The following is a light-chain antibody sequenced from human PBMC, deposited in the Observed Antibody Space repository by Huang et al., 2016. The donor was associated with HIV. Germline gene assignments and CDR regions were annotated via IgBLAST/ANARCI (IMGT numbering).Light chain of an antibody. CDR2: GAS. Sequence: EMVLTQSPDTLSVSPGGGATLSCRASQGIGNNLAWYQQKPGQAPRLLIYGASTRVACIPVRFSGSGSETDFTLTIRSLQSEDSAVYYCQQYNNWPRTFGQGTKLQIK. CDR3: QQYNNWPRT. V-gene: IGKV3-15*01. J-gene: IGKJ2*01. CDR1: QGIGNN.